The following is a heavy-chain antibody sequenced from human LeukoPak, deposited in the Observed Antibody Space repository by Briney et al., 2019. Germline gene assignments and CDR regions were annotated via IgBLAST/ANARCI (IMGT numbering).Heavy chain of an antibody. V-gene: IGHV5-51*01. D-gene: IGHD3-10*01. Sequence: GESLKISCKGSGYSFTSYWICWVRQMPGKGLEWMGIIYPGDSDTRYSPSFQGQVTISADKSISTAYLQWSSLKASDTAMYYCARHDFDGSGSYYFDYWGQGTLVTVSS. CDR2: IYPGDSDT. CDR1: GYSFTSYW. CDR3: ARHDFDGSGSYYFDY. J-gene: IGHJ4*02.